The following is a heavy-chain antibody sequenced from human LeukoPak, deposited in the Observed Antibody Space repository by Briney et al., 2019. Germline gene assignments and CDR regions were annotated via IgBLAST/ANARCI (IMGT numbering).Heavy chain of an antibody. D-gene: IGHD4-17*01. CDR1: GFTFSSYG. Sequence: GGSLRLSCAASGFTFSSYGMHWVRQAPGKGLEWVAFIRYDGSNKYYADSVKGRFTVSRDNGKKLVHLQLNSLRAEDTAVYFCARIPHPDYADAQWGQGTLVIVSS. J-gene: IGHJ4*02. CDR3: ARIPHPDYADAQ. CDR2: IRYDGSNK. V-gene: IGHV3-30*02.